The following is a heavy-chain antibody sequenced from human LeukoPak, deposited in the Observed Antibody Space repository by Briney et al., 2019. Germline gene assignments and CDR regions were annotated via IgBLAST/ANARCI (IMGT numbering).Heavy chain of an antibody. V-gene: IGHV4-61*01. CDR1: GGSISSGSYY. J-gene: IGHJ4*02. D-gene: IGHD6-13*01. CDR2: VYYSGGT. Sequence: SETLSLTCAVSGGSISSGSYYWSWIRQPPGKGLEWIGYVYYSGGTDYNPSLKSRVTISVDTSKNQFSLKLTSVTAADTAVYFCARGGDRSSWSIDYWGQGTLVTVSS. CDR3: ARGGDRSSWSIDY.